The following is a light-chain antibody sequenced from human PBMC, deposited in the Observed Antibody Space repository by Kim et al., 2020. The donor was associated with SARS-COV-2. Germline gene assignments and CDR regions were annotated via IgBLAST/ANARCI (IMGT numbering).Light chain of an antibody. J-gene: IGLJ3*02. Sequence: GQSITISGTGSSNDVGGYNYGSWYQQYPGEAPKVLIYDVRRRPSGVSERFPGSKNGMTASLTISGLRTEDEADYYCSSYTGSGTRVFGGGTQLTVL. V-gene: IGLV2-14*03. CDR1: SNDVGGYNY. CDR2: DVR. CDR3: SSYTGSGTRV.